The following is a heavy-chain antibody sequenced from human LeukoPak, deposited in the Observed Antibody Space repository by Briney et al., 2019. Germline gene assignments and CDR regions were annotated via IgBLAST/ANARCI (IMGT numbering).Heavy chain of an antibody. Sequence: GGSLRLSCAASGFTFSSYGMHWVRQAPGQGLEWMGWINPNSGGTNYAQKFQGRVTMTRDTSISTAYMELSRLRSDDTAVYYCARDDYFSGSYSQSADWGQGTLVTVSS. CDR2: INPNSGGT. D-gene: IGHD1-26*01. CDR1: GFTFSSYG. V-gene: IGHV1-2*02. CDR3: ARDDYFSGSYSQSAD. J-gene: IGHJ4*02.